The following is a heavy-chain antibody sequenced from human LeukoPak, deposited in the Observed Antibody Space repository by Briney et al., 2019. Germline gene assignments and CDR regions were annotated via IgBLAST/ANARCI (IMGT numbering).Heavy chain of an antibody. CDR3: AKHDTVFGAAHFYMDV. CDR2: IYSTGNT. J-gene: IGHJ6*03. Sequence: SETLSLTCAVPGGSINTYYWSWIRQPPGKGLEWVGYIYSTGNTNYNPSLKGRVTISLDTSKNQFSLNLSSVTAADTAVYYCAKHDTVFGAAHFYMDVWGKGTTVTVSS. CDR1: GGSINTYY. V-gene: IGHV4-4*09. D-gene: IGHD3-3*01.